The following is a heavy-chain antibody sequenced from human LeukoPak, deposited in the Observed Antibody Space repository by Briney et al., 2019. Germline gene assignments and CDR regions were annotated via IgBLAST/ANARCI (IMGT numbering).Heavy chain of an antibody. D-gene: IGHD3-9*01. CDR3: AREFDYGTLPGPY. CDR2: IYSGGNT. V-gene: IGHV3-53*01. CDR1: GLNVKNNY. J-gene: IGHJ4*02. Sequence: GGALRLSCVTSGLNVKNNYMFWVRQSPVKGLEWVSIIYSGGNTFYADSVKGRFTISRDNSKNTLYLQMTSLKAEDTGVYYCAREFDYGTLPGPYWGPGTLVIVSS.